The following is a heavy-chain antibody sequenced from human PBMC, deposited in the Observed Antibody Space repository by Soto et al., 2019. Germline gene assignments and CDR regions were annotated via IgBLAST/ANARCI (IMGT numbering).Heavy chain of an antibody. CDR2: SSGGGGST. J-gene: IGHJ4*02. CDR3: AKRGGYRYNWNDEVY. Sequence: EVQLLESGGGLVQPGGSLRLSCAASGFTFSSYAMSWVRQAPGKGLEGVSGSSGGGGSTYYADSLKGRFTISRDNSKNTLYLQMNSLRAEATAVYYCAKRGGYRYNWNDEVYWGQGTMVTVSS. V-gene: IGHV3-23*01. CDR1: GFTFSSYA. D-gene: IGHD1-20*01.